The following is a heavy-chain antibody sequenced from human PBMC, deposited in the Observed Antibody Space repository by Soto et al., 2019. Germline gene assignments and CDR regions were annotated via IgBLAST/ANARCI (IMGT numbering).Heavy chain of an antibody. CDR3: ARDRGRDGYNYEFDY. V-gene: IGHV4-31*03. J-gene: IGHJ4*02. CDR2: IYYSGST. CDR1: GGSISSGGHY. Sequence: QVQLQESGPGLVKPSQTLSLTCTFSGGSISSGGHYWNWVRQHPGKGREWIGYIYYSGSTYYNPSLKSRVTISVDTSKNQFSLKLSSLTAADTAVYYCARDRGRDGYNYEFDYWGQGTLVTVSS. D-gene: IGHD5-12*01.